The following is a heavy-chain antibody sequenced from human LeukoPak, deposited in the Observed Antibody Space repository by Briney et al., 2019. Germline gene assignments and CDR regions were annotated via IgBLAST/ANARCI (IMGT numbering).Heavy chain of an antibody. CDR1: GFTFSSHW. Sequence: SGGSLRLSCAASGFTFSSHWMSWLRQAPGKGLEWVANIKQDGSDKYYVDSVKGRFTISRDNAKNSLYLQMDSLRTDDTAVYYCAKHGRDFDFWGQGTPVTVSS. CDR3: AKHGRDFDF. V-gene: IGHV3-7*01. J-gene: IGHJ4*02. CDR2: IKQDGSDK.